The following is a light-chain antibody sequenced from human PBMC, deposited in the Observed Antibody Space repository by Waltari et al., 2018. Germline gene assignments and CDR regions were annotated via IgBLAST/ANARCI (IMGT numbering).Light chain of an antibody. CDR2: GVS. J-gene: IGKJ4*01. Sequence: EIVLTQSPGTLSLSPGERATLSCRASQSVSSIYLAWYQQKPGQTPRLLIYGVSSRATGIPDRFSGSGSGTDFTLTISRLEPEDSAVYYCQQYVSSPLTFGGGTKVEIK. CDR3: QQYVSSPLT. CDR1: QSVSSIY. V-gene: IGKV3-20*01.